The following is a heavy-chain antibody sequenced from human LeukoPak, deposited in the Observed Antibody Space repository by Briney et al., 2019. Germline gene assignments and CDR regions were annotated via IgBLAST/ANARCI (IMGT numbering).Heavy chain of an antibody. CDR1: GYSISSGYY. V-gene: IGHV4-38-2*02. D-gene: IGHD2-2*01. CDR3: ARDFGCSSTSCYNGGHFDY. CDR2: IYHSGST. Sequence: SETLSLTCTVSGYSISSGYYSGWIRQPPGKGLEWIGSIYHSGSTYYNPSLKSRVTISVDTSKNQFSLKLSSVTAADTAVSYCARDFGCSSTSCYNGGHFDYWGQGTLVTVSS. J-gene: IGHJ4*02.